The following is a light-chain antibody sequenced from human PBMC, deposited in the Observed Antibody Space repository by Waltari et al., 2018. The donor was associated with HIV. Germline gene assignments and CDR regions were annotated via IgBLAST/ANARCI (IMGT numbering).Light chain of an antibody. Sequence: QSVLTQPPSASGTPGQWVTISCSGSSSNIGSNIVNWYQQFPGTAPKVLIYKNEQRPSGVPARFSGAKSGTSASLAISGLQSEDEADYYCAAWDDSLNGPNWVFGGGTKLTVL. CDR1: SSNIGSNI. V-gene: IGLV1-44*01. CDR2: KNE. J-gene: IGLJ3*02. CDR3: AAWDDSLNGPNWV.